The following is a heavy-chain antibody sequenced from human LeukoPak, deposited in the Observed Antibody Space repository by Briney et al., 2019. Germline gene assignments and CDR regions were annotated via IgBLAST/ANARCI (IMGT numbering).Heavy chain of an antibody. CDR2: ISSSGSTI. Sequence: GGSLRLSCAASGFTFSSYEMNWVRQAPGKGLEWVSYISSSGSTIYYADSVKGRFTISRDNAKNSLYLQMNSLRAEDTAVYYCARDARYVAVAGTDCFDYWGQGTLVTVSS. CDR3: ARDARYVAVAGTDCFDY. V-gene: IGHV3-48*03. J-gene: IGHJ4*02. CDR1: GFTFSSYE. D-gene: IGHD6-19*01.